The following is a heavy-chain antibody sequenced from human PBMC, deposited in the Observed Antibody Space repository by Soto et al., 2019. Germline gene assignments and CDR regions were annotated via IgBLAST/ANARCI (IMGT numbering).Heavy chain of an antibody. CDR1: GGSVSSGSYY. Sequence: QVQLQESGPGLVKPSETLSLTCTVSGGSVSSGSYYWSWIRQPPGKGLEWIGYIYYSGSTNYNPSLKSRVTISVDTSKNQFSLKLSSVTAAATAVYYCARGVYDFWSGPYYYYGMDVWGQGTTVTVSS. CDR3: ARGVYDFWSGPYYYYGMDV. CDR2: IYYSGST. V-gene: IGHV4-61*01. J-gene: IGHJ6*02. D-gene: IGHD3-3*01.